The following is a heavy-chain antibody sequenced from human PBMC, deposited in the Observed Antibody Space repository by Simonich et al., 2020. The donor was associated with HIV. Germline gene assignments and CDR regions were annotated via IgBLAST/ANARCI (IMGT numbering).Heavy chain of an antibody. V-gene: IGHV4-34*01. Sequence: QVQLQQWGAGLLKPSETLSLTCAVYGGSFSGYYWSWIRQPPGKGLEWIGEINHSGSTNHTPTPKSRVTISVDTSKNQFSLKLSSVTAADTAVYYCARGGYCSGGGCYPLFSRYGMDVWGQGTTVTVSS. CDR1: GGSFSGYY. J-gene: IGHJ6*02. CDR3: ARGGYCSGGGCYPLFSRYGMDV. CDR2: INHSGST. D-gene: IGHD2-15*01.